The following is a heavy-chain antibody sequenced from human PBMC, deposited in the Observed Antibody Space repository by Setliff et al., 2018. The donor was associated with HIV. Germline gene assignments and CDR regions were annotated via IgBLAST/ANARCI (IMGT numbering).Heavy chain of an antibody. J-gene: IGHJ4*02. CDR2: INHSGSA. CDR1: GGSISRYH. D-gene: IGHD3-22*01. Sequence: PSETLSLTCTVSGGSISRYHWSWIRQPPGKGLEWIGEINHSGSANYNPSLKGRVTLSVDTSKNQFSLKLSSVTAADTAVYYCARDGDYYDTTGYYSLDYWGQGTLVTVSS. CDR3: ARDGDYYDTTGYYSLDY. V-gene: IGHV4-34*01.